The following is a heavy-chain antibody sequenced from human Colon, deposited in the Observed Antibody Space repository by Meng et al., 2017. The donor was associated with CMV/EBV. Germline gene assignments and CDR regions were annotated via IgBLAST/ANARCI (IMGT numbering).Heavy chain of an antibody. CDR1: GFMFTNYA. V-gene: IGHV3-23*01. Sequence: GESLRLSCAASGFMFTNYAMSWVRQGPGKGLEWISSISGSGETSHYADSVKGRFTISRDNSKNTLYLQMNSLRDDDTAVYYCAKSPGGYSSSWSPFDSWGQGTLVTVSS. D-gene: IGHD6-13*01. CDR2: ISGSGETS. J-gene: IGHJ4*02. CDR3: AKSPGGYSSSWSPFDS.